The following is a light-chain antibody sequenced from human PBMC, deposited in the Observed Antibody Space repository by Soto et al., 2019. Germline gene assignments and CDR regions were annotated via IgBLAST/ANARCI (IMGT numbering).Light chain of an antibody. J-gene: IGLJ2*01. CDR1: SRDVGAYNY. Sequence: QSVLTQPASVSGSPGQSITISCTGTSRDVGAYNYVSWYQQHPGKAPKLMIYDVSNRPSGVSYRFSGSKSGNTASLTISGLQAEDEADYYCSSYTTRATVVFGGGTKLTVL. CDR3: SSYTTRATVV. V-gene: IGLV2-14*01. CDR2: DVS.